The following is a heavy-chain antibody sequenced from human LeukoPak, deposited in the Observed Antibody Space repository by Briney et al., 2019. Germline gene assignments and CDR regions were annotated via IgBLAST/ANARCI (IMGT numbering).Heavy chain of an antibody. J-gene: IGHJ4*02. V-gene: IGHV4-39*07. CDR3: ARDFGVDTAMVTPLDY. CDR1: GGSINSSNYY. D-gene: IGHD5-18*01. CDR2: IYYSGST. Sequence: SETLSLTCTVSGGSINSSNYYWGWIRQPPGMRLEWIGSIYYSGSTYYNPSLKSRVTISVDTSKNQFSLKLSSVTAADTAVYYCARDFGVDTAMVTPLDYWGQGTLVTVSS.